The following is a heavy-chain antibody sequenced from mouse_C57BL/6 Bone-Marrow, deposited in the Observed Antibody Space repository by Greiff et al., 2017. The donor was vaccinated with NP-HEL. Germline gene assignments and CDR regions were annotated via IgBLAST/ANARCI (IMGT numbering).Heavy chain of an antibody. D-gene: IGHD2-3*01. CDR2: IYPGDGDT. V-gene: IGHV1-82*01. Sequence: VKLMESGPELVKPGASVKISCKASGYAFSSSWMNWVKQRPGKGLEWIGRIYPGDGDTNYNGKFKGKATLTADKSSSTAYMQLSSLTSEDSAVYFCARYDGYYPWFAYWGQGTLVTVSA. CDR1: GYAFSSSW. J-gene: IGHJ3*01. CDR3: ARYDGYYPWFAY.